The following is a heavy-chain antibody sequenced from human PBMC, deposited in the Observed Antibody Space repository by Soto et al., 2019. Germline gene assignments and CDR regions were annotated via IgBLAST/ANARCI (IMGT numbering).Heavy chain of an antibody. CDR1: GFTFSSYA. J-gene: IGHJ4*02. V-gene: IGHV3-23*01. D-gene: IGHD3-10*01. CDR3: AKAPNYYGSGSYFY. CDR2: ISGSGGST. Sequence: PGGSLRLSCAASGFTFSSYAMSWVRQAPGKGLEWVSAISGSGGSTYYADSVKGRFTISRDNSKNTLYLQMNSLRAEDTAVYYCAKAPNYYGSGSYFYWGQGTLVTVSS.